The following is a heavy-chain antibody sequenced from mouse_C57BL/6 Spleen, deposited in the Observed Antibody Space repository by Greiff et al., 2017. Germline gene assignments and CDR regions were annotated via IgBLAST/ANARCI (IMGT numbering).Heavy chain of an antibody. D-gene: IGHD3-1*01. J-gene: IGHJ2*01. CDR3: ARRGYSGYYFDY. CDR1: GYTFTDYN. CDR2: INPNNGGT. V-gene: IGHV1-18*01. Sequence: SGPELVKPGASVKIPCKASGYTFTDYNMDWVKQSHGKSLEWIGDINPNNGGTIYNQKFKGKATLTVDKSSSTAYMELRSLTSEDTAVYYCARRGYSGYYFDYWGQGTTLTVSS.